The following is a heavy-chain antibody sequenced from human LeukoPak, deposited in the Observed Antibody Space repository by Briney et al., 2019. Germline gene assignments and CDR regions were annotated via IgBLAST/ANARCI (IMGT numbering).Heavy chain of an antibody. J-gene: IGHJ4*02. CDR1: GYTFTGYY. Sequence: GASVKVSGTASGYTFTGYYIHWVRQAPGQGLEWMGWINPNSGDTNYAQKFQGRVTMTRDTSISTAYMELSRLTSDDTAVYFCATDARGVPLDYFDYWGRGTLLTVSS. V-gene: IGHV1-2*02. CDR2: INPNSGDT. D-gene: IGHD3-10*01. CDR3: ATDARGVPLDYFDY.